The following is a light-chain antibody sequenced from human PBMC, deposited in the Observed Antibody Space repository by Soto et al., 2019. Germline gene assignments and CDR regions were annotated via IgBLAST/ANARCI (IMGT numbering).Light chain of an antibody. J-gene: IGKJ5*01. CDR3: QQYGSSPIT. CDR2: GAS. CDR1: QSISSNY. Sequence: EIVLTQSPGTLSVSPGEGATLSCRASQSISSNYLTWYQQKPGQAPRLIIYGASSRATGIPDRFSGSGSGTDFILTISRLEPEDVAVYYCQQYGSSPITLGQGTRLEIK. V-gene: IGKV3-20*01.